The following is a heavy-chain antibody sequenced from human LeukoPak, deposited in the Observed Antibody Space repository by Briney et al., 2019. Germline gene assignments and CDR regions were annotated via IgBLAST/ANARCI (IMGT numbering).Heavy chain of an antibody. CDR1: GGSISNKNFY. J-gene: IGHJ5*02. D-gene: IGHD5-24*01. CDR2: IYFTGST. CDR3: AKSRGRGSFDP. Sequence: PSDTLSLPCTVSGGSISNKNFYWGWIRQPPGKGLEWVGSIYFTGSTYYHPSLESRVTISVDTSKNQFSLKVSAVTAADTAVYHWAKSRGRGSFDPWGQGTLVIVSS. V-gene: IGHV4-39*01.